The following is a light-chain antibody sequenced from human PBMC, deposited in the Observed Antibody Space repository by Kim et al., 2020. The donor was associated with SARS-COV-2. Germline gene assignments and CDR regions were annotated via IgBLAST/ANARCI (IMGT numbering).Light chain of an antibody. CDR3: NSRDRSLNHVI. CDR2: GKY. J-gene: IGLJ2*01. V-gene: IGLV3-19*01. Sequence: AWGQTVRIKCKGDRLRRYYVTWYQQKPGKAPVLVIFGKYNRPAGIPDRFSGYSSGNTASLTITGAQAEDEADDYCNSRDRSLNHVIFGGGTQLTVL. CDR1: RLRRYY.